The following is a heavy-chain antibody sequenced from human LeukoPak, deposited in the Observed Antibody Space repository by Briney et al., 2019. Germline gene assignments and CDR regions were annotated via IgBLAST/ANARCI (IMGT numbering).Heavy chain of an antibody. V-gene: IGHV3-7*01. J-gene: IGHJ4*02. D-gene: IGHD3-3*01. CDR1: GFTFSSYW. Sequence: GGSLRLSCAASGFTFSSYWMSWVRQAPGKGLEWVANIKQDGSEKYYVDSVKGRLTISRDNAKNSLYLQMNSLRAEDTAVYYCAREAVIIPGAVDYRGQGTLVTVSS. CDR3: AREAVIIPGAVDY. CDR2: IKQDGSEK.